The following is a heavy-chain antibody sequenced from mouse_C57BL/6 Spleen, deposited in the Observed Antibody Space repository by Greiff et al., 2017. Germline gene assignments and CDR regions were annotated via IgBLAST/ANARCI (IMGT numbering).Heavy chain of an antibody. V-gene: IGHV1-80*01. Sequence: LQQSGASVKISCTASGYAFSSYWMNWVKQRPGKGLEWIGQIYPGDGDTNYNGKFKGKATLTADKSSSTAYMQLSSLTSEDSAVYFCARDGYYFDYWGQGTTLTVSS. D-gene: IGHD2-3*01. CDR3: ARDGYYFDY. J-gene: IGHJ2*01. CDR1: GYAFSSYW. CDR2: IYPGDGDT.